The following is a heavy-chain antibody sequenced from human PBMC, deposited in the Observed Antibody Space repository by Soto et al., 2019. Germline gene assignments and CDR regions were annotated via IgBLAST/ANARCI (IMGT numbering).Heavy chain of an antibody. Sequence: QVQLVQSGAEVKKPGSSVKVSCKASGGTFSSYAISWVRQAPGQGLEWMGGIIPIFGTANYAQKFQGRVTITADESTSTAYMELSSLRSEDTAVYYCAREGDRGYSYVYVYYYHYVMDVWGQGTTVTVSS. J-gene: IGHJ6*02. CDR2: IIPIFGTA. CDR3: AREGDRGYSYVYVYYYHYVMDV. V-gene: IGHV1-69*19. CDR1: GGTFSSYA. D-gene: IGHD5-18*01.